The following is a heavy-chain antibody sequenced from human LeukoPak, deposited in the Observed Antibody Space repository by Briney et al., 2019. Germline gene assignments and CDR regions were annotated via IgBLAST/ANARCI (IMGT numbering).Heavy chain of an antibody. CDR3: ARLSRDGYNRGAFDI. D-gene: IGHD5-24*01. CDR2: IYTSGGT. V-gene: IGHV4-61*02. J-gene: IGHJ3*02. CDR1: GGSISSGSYY. Sequence: PSQTLSLTCTVSGGSISSGSYYWSWIRQPAGKGLEWIGRIYTSGGTNYNPSLKSRVTISVDTSKNQFSLKLSSVTAADTAVYYCARLSRDGYNRGAFDIWGQGTMVTVSS.